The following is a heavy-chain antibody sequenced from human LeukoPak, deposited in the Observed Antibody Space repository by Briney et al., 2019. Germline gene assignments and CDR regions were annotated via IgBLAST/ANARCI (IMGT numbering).Heavy chain of an antibody. D-gene: IGHD3-10*01. J-gene: IGHJ5*02. V-gene: IGHV1-69*04. CDR1: VGIFSSYT. CDR2: IIPILGIA. Sequence: SVKVSCKASVGIFSSYTISWVRQAPGQGLEWMGRIIPILGIANYAQKFQGRVTITADKSTSTAYMELSSLRSEDTAVYYCARDPYGVRGVIPRFDPWGQGTLVTVSS. CDR3: ARDPYGVRGVIPRFDP.